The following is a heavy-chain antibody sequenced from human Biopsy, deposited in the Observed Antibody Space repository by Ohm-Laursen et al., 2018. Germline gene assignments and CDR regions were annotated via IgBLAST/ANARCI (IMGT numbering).Heavy chain of an antibody. CDR3: ARWETTLGRSLDS. J-gene: IGHJ4*02. CDR2: MSPNTGNT. Sequence: GSSVKVSCKASGYTFTSHDINWVRQATGQGLEWMGWMSPNTGNTVYAQRSQDRVTMTSDTSTGTAYMELTSLTSDDTAVYFCARWETTLGRSLDSWGQGTLVAVSS. D-gene: IGHD1-26*01. CDR1: GYTFTSHD. V-gene: IGHV1-8*01.